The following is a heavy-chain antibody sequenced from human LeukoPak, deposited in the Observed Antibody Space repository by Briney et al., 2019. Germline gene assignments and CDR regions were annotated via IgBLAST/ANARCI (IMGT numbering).Heavy chain of an antibody. Sequence: GGSLRLSCAASGFTFSSYAMSWVRQAPGKGLEWVSYISSSSSTIYYADSVKGRFTISRDNAKNSLYLQMNSLRAEDTAVYYCARDYDFWSGYDYYYYMDVWGKGTTVTVSS. V-gene: IGHV3-48*04. D-gene: IGHD3-3*01. CDR1: GFTFSSYA. CDR2: ISSSSSTI. CDR3: ARDYDFWSGYDYYYYMDV. J-gene: IGHJ6*03.